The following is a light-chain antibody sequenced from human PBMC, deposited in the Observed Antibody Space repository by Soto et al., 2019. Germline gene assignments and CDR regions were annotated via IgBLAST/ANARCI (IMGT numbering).Light chain of an antibody. CDR1: QSVGRNY. Sequence: EIVLTQSPGTRSLSPGERATLSCRASQSVGRNYLAWYQQKPGQAPRPLIHRISTRATGIPDRFSGSGFATDFTLTISRLEPEDFAVYYCQQYDNAPQTFGQGTKVDIK. CDR3: QQYDNAPQT. CDR2: RIS. J-gene: IGKJ1*01. V-gene: IGKV3-20*01.